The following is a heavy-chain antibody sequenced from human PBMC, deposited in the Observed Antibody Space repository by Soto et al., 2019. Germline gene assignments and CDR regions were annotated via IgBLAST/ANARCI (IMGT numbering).Heavy chain of an antibody. J-gene: IGHJ4*02. V-gene: IGHV4-30-2*01. CDR1: GGSISSGGYS. Sequence: SETLSLTCAVSGGSISSGGYSWSWIRQPPGKGLEWIGYIYHSGSTYYNPSLKSRVTISVDRSKNQFSLKLSSVTAADTAVYYCARGRLAYCGGDCALFDSWGQGIMVTVSS. D-gene: IGHD2-21*02. CDR3: ARGRLAYCGGDCALFDS. CDR2: IYHSGST.